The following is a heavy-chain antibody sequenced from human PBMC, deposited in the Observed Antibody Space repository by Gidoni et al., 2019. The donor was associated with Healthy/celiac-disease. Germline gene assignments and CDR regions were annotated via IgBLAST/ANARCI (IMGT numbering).Heavy chain of an antibody. D-gene: IGHD6-13*01. CDR1: GGTFSSYA. J-gene: IGHJ4*02. CDR2: IIPILGIA. CDR3: ASGTGYSSSWYYFDY. Sequence: QVQLVQSGAEVQKPGSSVKVSCKASGGTFSSYAISWVRQAPGQGLEWMGRIIPILGIANYAQKFQGRVTITADKSTSTAYMELSSLRSEDTAVYYCASGTGYSSSWYYFDYWGQGTLVTVSS. V-gene: IGHV1-69*04.